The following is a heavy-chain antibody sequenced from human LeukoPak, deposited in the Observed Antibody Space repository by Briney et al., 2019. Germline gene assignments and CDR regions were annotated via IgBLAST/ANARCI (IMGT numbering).Heavy chain of an antibody. CDR3: ATDFPIFGVVTTFDY. Sequence: SVKVSCKVSGYTLTELSMHWVRQAPGKGLEWMGGFDPEDGETIYAQKFQGRVTMTEDTSTDTAYVELSSLRSEDTAVYYCATDFPIFGVVTTFDYWGQGTLVTVSS. CDR1: GYTLTELS. V-gene: IGHV1-24*01. J-gene: IGHJ4*02. D-gene: IGHD3-3*01. CDR2: FDPEDGET.